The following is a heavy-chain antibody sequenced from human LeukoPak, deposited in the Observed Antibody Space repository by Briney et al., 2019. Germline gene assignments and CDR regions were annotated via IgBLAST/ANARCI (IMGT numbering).Heavy chain of an antibody. D-gene: IGHD6-19*01. CDR3: ARDPGCSSGWYYFDY. J-gene: IGHJ4*02. CDR2: ITPIFGTA. CDR1: GGTFSSYA. Sequence: SSVKVSCKASGGTFSSYAISWVRQAPGQGLEWMGRITPIFGTANYAQKFQGRVTITTDESTSTAYMELSSLRSEDTAVYYCARDPGCSSGWYYFDYWGQGTLVTVSS. V-gene: IGHV1-69*05.